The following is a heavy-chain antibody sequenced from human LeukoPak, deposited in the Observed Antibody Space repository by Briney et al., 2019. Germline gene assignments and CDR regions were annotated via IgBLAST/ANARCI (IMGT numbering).Heavy chain of an antibody. J-gene: IGHJ3*02. CDR2: ISSTSSTI. D-gene: IGHD3-22*01. CDR1: GFTFRSYS. Sequence: GGSLRLSCAASGFTFRSYSMHWVRQAPGKGLEGVSYISSTSSTIYYADSVKGRFTISRDNAKNSLYLQMNSLRDEDTAVYYCARAPPYYYDSSGYSAFDSWGQGTMVTVSA. V-gene: IGHV3-48*02. CDR3: ARAPPYYYDSSGYSAFDS.